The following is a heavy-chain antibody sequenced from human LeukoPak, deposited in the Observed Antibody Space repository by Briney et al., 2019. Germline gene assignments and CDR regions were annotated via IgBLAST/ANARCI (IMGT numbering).Heavy chain of an antibody. V-gene: IGHV3-9*01. D-gene: IGHD5-18*01. CDR1: GFTFDDYA. Sequence: HTGRSLRLSCAASGFTFDDYAMHWVRQAPGKGLEWVSGISWNSGSIGYADSVKGRFTISRGNAKNSLYLEMNSLRAEDTALYYCAKDNGGYSYGYKDHWGQGTLVTVSS. J-gene: IGHJ4*02. CDR3: AKDNGGYSYGYKDH. CDR2: ISWNSGSI.